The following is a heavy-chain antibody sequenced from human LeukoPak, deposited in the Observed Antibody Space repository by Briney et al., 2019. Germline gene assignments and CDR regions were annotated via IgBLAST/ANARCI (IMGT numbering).Heavy chain of an antibody. CDR3: AKDPTNDYGDYYFDY. J-gene: IGHJ4*02. CDR2: ISGSGGST. CDR1: GFTFGSYA. Sequence: GGSLRLSCAASGFTFGSYAMSWVRQAPGKGLEWVSAISGSGGSTYYADSVKGRFTISRDNSKNTLYLQMNSLRAEDTAVYYCAKDPTNDYGDYYFDYWGQGTLVTVSS. D-gene: IGHD4-17*01. V-gene: IGHV3-23*01.